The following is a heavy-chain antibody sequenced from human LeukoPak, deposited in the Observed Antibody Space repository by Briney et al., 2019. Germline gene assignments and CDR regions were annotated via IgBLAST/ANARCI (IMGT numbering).Heavy chain of an antibody. Sequence: GGSLRLSCAASGFTVSSNYMSWVRQAPGKGLEWVSVIYSGGSTYYADSVKGRFTISRDNSKNTLYLQMNSLRAEDTAAYYCARGRYYDSSGSRRYFDYWGQGTLVTVSS. CDR1: GFTVSSNY. J-gene: IGHJ4*02. D-gene: IGHD3-22*01. CDR3: ARGRYYDSSGSRRYFDY. CDR2: IYSGGST. V-gene: IGHV3-66*02.